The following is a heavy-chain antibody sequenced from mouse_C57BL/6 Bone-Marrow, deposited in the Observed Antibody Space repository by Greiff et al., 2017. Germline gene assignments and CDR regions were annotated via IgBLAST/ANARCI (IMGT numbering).Heavy chain of an antibody. J-gene: IGHJ1*03. CDR1: GYSFTSCYY. CDR3: ARGAHYGSSYGYLDV. Sequence: EVQLQQSGPGLVKPSQSLSLTCSVTGYSFTSCYYWYWIRQFPGNKLEWMGYISYDGSNNYNPSLKNRISFTRDTSKHQFFLKLNSVTTEDTATYSGARGAHYGSSYGYLDVWGTGTTVTVSS. V-gene: IGHV3-6*01. CDR2: ISYDGSN. D-gene: IGHD1-1*01.